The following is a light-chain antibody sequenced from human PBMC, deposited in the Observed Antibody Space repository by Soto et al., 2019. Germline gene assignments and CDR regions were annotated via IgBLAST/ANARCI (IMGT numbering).Light chain of an antibody. CDR3: LQYNRYPRT. J-gene: IGKJ1*01. Sequence: DIQMTQSPASLSASVGDRVMITFRSSQGIRNDLGWYQQKVGKAPKRLIFAASSLQSGVPSRFSGSGSGTEFTLTISSLQHEDFGSYYCLQYNRYPRTFGQGTKVDIK. CDR2: AAS. V-gene: IGKV1-17*01. CDR1: QGIRND.